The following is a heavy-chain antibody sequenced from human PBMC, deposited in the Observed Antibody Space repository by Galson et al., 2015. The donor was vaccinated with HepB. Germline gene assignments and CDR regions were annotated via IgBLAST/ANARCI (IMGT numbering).Heavy chain of an antibody. CDR2: IHWSGFYI. CDR1: GFSVRSYS. J-gene: IGHJ4*02. Sequence: SLRLSCAASGFSVRSYSMNWVRQAPGKGLEWISSIHWSGFYIYYADSVKGRFTISRDNAKNSLYLQMNSLTAEDTAVYYCARELTRQLPLVYWGQGALVTVSS. CDR3: ARELTRQLPLVY. V-gene: IGHV3-21*01. D-gene: IGHD2-2*01.